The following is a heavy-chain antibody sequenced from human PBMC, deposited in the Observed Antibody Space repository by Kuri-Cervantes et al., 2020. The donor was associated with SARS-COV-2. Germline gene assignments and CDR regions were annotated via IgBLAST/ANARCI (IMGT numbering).Heavy chain of an antibody. V-gene: IGHV4-39*01. Sequence: SETLSLTCTVSGGSISSYYWGWIRQPPGKGLERIGSIYYSGSTYYNPSLKSRVTISVDTSKNQFSLKLSSVTAADTAVYYCARQMMSSITIFGVVITRNWFDPWGQGTLVTVSS. D-gene: IGHD3-3*01. CDR2: IYYSGST. CDR1: GGSISSYY. CDR3: ARQMMSSITIFGVVITRNWFDP. J-gene: IGHJ5*02.